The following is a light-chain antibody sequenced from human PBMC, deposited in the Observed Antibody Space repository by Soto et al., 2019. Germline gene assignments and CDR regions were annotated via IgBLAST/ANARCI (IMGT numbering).Light chain of an antibody. Sequence: IVLTQSPVTLSLSPGERATLSCRASQSVNNFLAWYQQKPGQAPRLLIYDASNRATGIPARFSGRGSGTVFTLTISSLEPEDFAVYYCQQRTNWPTLGQGTRLEIK. CDR1: QSVNNF. J-gene: IGKJ5*01. V-gene: IGKV3-11*01. CDR3: QQRTNWPT. CDR2: DAS.